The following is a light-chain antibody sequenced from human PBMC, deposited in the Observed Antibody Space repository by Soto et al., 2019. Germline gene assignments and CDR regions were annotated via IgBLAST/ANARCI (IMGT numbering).Light chain of an antibody. CDR2: SAS. V-gene: IGKV3-15*01. CDR1: QSVSTN. J-gene: IGKJ1*01. CDR3: QQYKNWPPWT. Sequence: ETVMTQSPATLSLSPGGRATLSCRASQSVSTNLVWYQQRPGQAPRLLIYSASIRATGIPARFSGSGSETEFTLTISSLQSEDSALYYCQQYKNWPPWTFGQGTKVEV.